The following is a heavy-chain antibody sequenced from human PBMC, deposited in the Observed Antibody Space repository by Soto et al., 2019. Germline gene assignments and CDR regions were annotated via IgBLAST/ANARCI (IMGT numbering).Heavy chain of an antibody. CDR1: GGSFSGYY. CDR3: ARGFRVGATRVQFDY. J-gene: IGHJ4*02. V-gene: IGHV4-34*01. Sequence: PSETLSLTCAVYGGSFSGYYLSWMRQPPGKGLECIGEINHSGSTNYNPSLKSRVTISVDTSKNQFSLKLSSVTAADTAVYYCARGFRVGATRVQFDYWGQGTLVTVYS. D-gene: IGHD1-26*01. CDR2: INHSGST.